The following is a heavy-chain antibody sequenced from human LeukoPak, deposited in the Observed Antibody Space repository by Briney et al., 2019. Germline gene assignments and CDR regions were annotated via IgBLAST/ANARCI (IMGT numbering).Heavy chain of an antibody. D-gene: IGHD3-3*01. J-gene: IGHJ5*02. V-gene: IGHV4-34*01. CDR1: GGSFSGCY. Sequence: SETLSLTCAVYGGSFSGCYWSWIRQPPGKGLEWIGEINHSGSTNYNPSLKSRVTISVDTSKNQFSLKLSSVTAADTAVYYCARGRNSFSIFGVVLNWFDPWGQGTLVTVSS. CDR2: INHSGST. CDR3: ARGRNSFSIFGVVLNWFDP.